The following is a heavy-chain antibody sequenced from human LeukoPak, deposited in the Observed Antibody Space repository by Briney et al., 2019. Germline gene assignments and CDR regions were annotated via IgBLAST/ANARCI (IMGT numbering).Heavy chain of an antibody. CDR3: ARDKAPGYSSGCYDDYYYYMDV. CDR2: IYTSGST. Sequence: SETLSLTCTVSGGSISSYYWSWIRQPAGKGLEWIGRIYTSGSTNYNPSLKSRVTMSVDTSNNQFSLKLTSVPPADTAVYSRARDKAPGYSSGCYDDYYYYMDVWGKGTTVTVSS. D-gene: IGHD6-19*01. CDR1: GGSISSYY. J-gene: IGHJ6*03. V-gene: IGHV4-4*07.